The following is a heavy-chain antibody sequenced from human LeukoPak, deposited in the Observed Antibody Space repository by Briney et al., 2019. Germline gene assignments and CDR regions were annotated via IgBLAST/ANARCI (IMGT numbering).Heavy chain of an antibody. D-gene: IGHD2-2*01. CDR1: DGSISSSSYY. Sequence: SETLSLTCTVSDGSISSSSYYWSWIRQPPGKGLEWIGEINHSGSTNYNPSLKSRVTISVDTSKNQFSLKLSSVTAADTAVYYCARKRRYCSSTSCYVGYYYYGMDVWGQGTTVTVSS. CDR2: INHSGST. CDR3: ARKRRYCSSTSCYVGYYYYGMDV. V-gene: IGHV4-39*07. J-gene: IGHJ6*02.